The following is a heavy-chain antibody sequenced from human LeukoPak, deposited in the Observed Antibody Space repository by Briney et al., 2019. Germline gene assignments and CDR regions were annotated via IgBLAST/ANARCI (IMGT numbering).Heavy chain of an antibody. V-gene: IGHV1-2*02. J-gene: IGHJ4*02. CDR1: GYTFTDYY. Sequence: ASVKVSCKASGYTFTDYYMHWVRQGPGQGLEWIGWINPKSGGTNYAQKFQGRVTMTRDTSISTAFMELSSLRSDDTAVYYCAPTLNYYDSSGYSSPFDYWGQGALVTVSS. CDR2: INPKSGGT. D-gene: IGHD3-22*01. CDR3: APTLNYYDSSGYSSPFDY.